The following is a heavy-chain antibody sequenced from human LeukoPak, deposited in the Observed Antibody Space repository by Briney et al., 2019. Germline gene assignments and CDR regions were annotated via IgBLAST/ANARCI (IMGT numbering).Heavy chain of an antibody. CDR1: GGSISSGSYY. V-gene: IGHV4-61*02. CDR3: ARHVSAYSSGLPYYMDV. Sequence: PSQTLSLTCTVSGGSISSGSYYWSWIRQPAGKGLEWIGRIYTSGSTNYNPSLESRVTISVDTSKNQFSLKLSSVTAADTAVYYCARHVSAYSSGLPYYMDVWGKGTTVTVSS. CDR2: IYTSGST. D-gene: IGHD6-19*01. J-gene: IGHJ6*03.